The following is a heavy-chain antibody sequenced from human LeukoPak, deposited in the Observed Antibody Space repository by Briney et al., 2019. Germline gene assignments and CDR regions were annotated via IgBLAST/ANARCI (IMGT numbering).Heavy chain of an antibody. Sequence: GGSLRLFCAASGFTFDDYAMHWVRQAPGKGLEWVSGISWNSGSIGYADSVKGRFTISRDNAKNSLYLQMNSLRAEDTALYYCAKSLARIVVVTAMDYWGQGTLVTVSS. J-gene: IGHJ4*02. CDR3: AKSLARIVVVTAMDY. CDR2: ISWNSGSI. D-gene: IGHD2-21*02. CDR1: GFTFDDYA. V-gene: IGHV3-9*01.